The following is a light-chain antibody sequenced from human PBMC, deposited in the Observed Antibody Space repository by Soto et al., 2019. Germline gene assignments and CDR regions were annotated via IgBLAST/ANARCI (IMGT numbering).Light chain of an antibody. V-gene: IGKV3-15*01. CDR1: QTINNN. Sequence: DMVMTQAPATLSVSPGERATLSCRASQTINNNIAWYQLKDGQVPRLLIYGASTRATDIPARFSGSGSGTEFTLTISSLQSEDFAEYQCQQYNNWPQTFGQGTKADIK. J-gene: IGKJ1*01. CDR3: QQYNNWPQT. CDR2: GAS.